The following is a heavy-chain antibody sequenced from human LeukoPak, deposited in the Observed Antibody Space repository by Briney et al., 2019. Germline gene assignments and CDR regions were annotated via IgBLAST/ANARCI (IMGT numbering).Heavy chain of an antibody. D-gene: IGHD4-17*01. V-gene: IGHV1-18*01. J-gene: IGHJ4*02. Sequence: ASVKVSCKASGYTFTSYGISWVRQAPGQGLEWMGWISGSNGNTNYAQKLQGRVTMTTDTSTSTAYMELRSLRSDDTAVYYCARVWDTVTPLYVFDYWGQGTLVTVSS. CDR2: ISGSNGNT. CDR3: ARVWDTVTPLYVFDY. CDR1: GYTFTSYG.